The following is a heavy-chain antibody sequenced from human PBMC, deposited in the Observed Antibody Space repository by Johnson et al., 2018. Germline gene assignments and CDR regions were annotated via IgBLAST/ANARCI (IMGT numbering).Heavy chain of an antibody. CDR1: GGSFSGYY. CDR2: INHSGST. J-gene: IGHJ3*01. D-gene: IGHD5-24*01. Sequence: QVQLQQWGAGLLKPSETLSLTCAVYGGSFSGYYWRWIRQPPGKGLEWIGEINHSGSTNHNPSLKTRLTLSVDTSKNQFSLKLGSVTATDTAVYYCARLARDGHNQPTGEANEVWGRGTLVTVSS. CDR3: ARLARDGHNQPTGEANEV. V-gene: IGHV4-34*01.